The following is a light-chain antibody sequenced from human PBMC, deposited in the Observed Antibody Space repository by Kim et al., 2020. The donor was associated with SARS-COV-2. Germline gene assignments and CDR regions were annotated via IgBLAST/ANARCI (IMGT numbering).Light chain of an antibody. CDR2: DAS. Sequence: EIVLTQSPATLSLSPGERATLSCRASETVSYLAWYQQKPGQAPRLLISDASNRATGIPDRFSGSGSGTDFTLTISSLEPEDFAVYYCQGRSKLTFGQGTKVDIK. CDR3: QGRSKLT. CDR1: ETVSY. J-gene: IGKJ1*01. V-gene: IGKV3-11*01.